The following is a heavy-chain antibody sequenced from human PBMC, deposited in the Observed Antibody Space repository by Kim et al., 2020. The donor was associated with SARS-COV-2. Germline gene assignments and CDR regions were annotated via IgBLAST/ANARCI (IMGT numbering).Heavy chain of an antibody. V-gene: IGHV4-39*01. CDR1: GGSISSSSYY. CDR3: ARLREYSYGHFDY. D-gene: IGHD5-18*01. CDR2: IYYGGTT. Sequence: SETLSLTCIVSGGSISSSSYYWGWIRQPPGKGLEWIGSIYYGGTTYYNPSLKSRVTMSVDTSKNQFSLMLSSVTAADTAVFYCARLREYSYGHFDYWGQGALVTVSS. J-gene: IGHJ4*02.